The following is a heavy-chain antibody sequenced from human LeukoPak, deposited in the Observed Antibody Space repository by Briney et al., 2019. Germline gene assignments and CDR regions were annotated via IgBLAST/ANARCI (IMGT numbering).Heavy chain of an antibody. CDR2: MNPNSGNT. V-gene: IGHV1-8*03. Sequence: ASVKVSCKASGYTFTSYDINWVRQATGQGLEWMGWMNPNSGNTGYAQKFQGGVTITRNTSISTAYMELSSLRSEDTAVYYCARSYYYDSSGYYYGNWFDPWGQGTLVTVSS. D-gene: IGHD3-22*01. CDR1: GYTFTSYD. J-gene: IGHJ5*02. CDR3: ARSYYYDSSGYYYGNWFDP.